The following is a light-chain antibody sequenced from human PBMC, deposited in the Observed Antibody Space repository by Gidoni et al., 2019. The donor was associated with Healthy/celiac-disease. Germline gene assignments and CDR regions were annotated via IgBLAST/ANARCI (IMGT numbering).Light chain of an antibody. J-gene: IGLJ3*02. CDR1: SSDVGGYNY. CDR2: DVS. V-gene: IGLV2-14*01. CDR3: SSYTSSSTPWV. Sequence: QSALTQPASVSGSPGQSITISCTGTSSDVGGYNYVPWYQQHPGKAPKLMIYDVSHRPSGVSNRFSGSKSGNTASLTLSGLQAEDEADYYCSSYTSSSTPWVFGGGTKLTVL.